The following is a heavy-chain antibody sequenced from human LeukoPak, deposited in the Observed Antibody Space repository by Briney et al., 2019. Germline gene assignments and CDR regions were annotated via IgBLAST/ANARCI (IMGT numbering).Heavy chain of an antibody. J-gene: IGHJ6*02. CDR3: VKRWTGETLDV. CDR1: GFTFSSYA. D-gene: IGHD3-16*01. CDR2: ISGSGGST. V-gene: IGHV3-23*01. Sequence: PGGSLRLSCAASGFTFSSYAMSWVRQAPGKGLEWVSAISGSGGSTYYTDSVKGRFTISRDNSKNTLYLQMSSLRVEDTAVYYCVKRWTGETLDVWGQGTTVTVSS.